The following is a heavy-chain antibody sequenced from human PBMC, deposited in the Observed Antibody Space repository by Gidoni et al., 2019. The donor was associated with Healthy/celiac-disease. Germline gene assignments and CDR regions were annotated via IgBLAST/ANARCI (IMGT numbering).Heavy chain of an antibody. Sequence: QVQLVQSAAEVKKPGSSVKVSCKASGGTFSSYAISWGRQAPGQGLEWMGGIIPIFGTANYAQKFQGRVTITADESTSTAYMELSSLRSEDTAVYYCARDRLYDSSGYYSGILDYWGQGTLVTVSS. V-gene: IGHV1-69*01. CDR2: IIPIFGTA. D-gene: IGHD3-22*01. CDR3: ARDRLYDSSGYYSGILDY. CDR1: GGTFSSYA. J-gene: IGHJ4*02.